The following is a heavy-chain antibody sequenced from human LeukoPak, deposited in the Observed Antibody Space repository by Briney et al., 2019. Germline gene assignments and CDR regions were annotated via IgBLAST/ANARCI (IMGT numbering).Heavy chain of an antibody. CDR3: ARRAPYYYYMDV. V-gene: IGHV1-8*01. CDR1: GYTFTSYD. Sequence: ASVKVSCKASGYTFTSYDINWVRQATGQGLEWMGWMNPNSGNTGYAQKFQGRVTMTRNTSISTAYMELSRLRSEDTAVYYCARRAPYYYYMDVWGKGTTVTISS. CDR2: MNPNSGNT. J-gene: IGHJ6*03.